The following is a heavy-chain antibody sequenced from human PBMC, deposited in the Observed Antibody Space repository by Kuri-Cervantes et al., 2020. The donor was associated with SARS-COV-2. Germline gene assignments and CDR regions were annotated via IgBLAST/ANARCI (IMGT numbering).Heavy chain of an antibody. D-gene: IGHD6-6*01. CDR3: ARDPGYSSSSVYYYCGMDV. V-gene: IGHV1-2*04. Sequence: ASVKVSCKASGYTFTSYDMNWVRQAPGQGLEWMGWINPNSGGPNYAQKLQGWVTMARDTSIGTAYMELSRLKSDDTAVYYCARDPGYSSSSVYYYCGMDVWGQGTTVTVSS. CDR2: INPNSGGP. CDR1: GYTFTSYD. J-gene: IGHJ6*02.